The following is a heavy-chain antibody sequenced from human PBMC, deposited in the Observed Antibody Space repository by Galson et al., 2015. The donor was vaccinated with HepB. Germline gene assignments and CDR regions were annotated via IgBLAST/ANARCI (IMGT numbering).Heavy chain of an antibody. CDR3: VRDRHSGSQELAVGAYFDY. CDR1: GFIVSNNY. J-gene: IGHJ4*02. D-gene: IGHD1-26*01. V-gene: IGHV3-53*01. CDR2: IYSGGIT. Sequence: SLRLSCAASGFIVSNNYMSWVRQAPGKGLEWVSVIYSGGITHYADSVRGRLTISRDNSRNTMYLEMNSLRGEDTAVYYCVRDRHSGSQELAVGAYFDYWGQGTLVTVSS.